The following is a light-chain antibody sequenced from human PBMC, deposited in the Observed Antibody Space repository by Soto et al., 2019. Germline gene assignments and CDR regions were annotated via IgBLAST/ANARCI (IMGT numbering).Light chain of an antibody. CDR2: DAS. Sequence: EIVLTQSPATLSLSPGERATLSCRASQSVFTYLAWYQQKPGQAPRLLIYDASDSATGIPARFSGTGSGTDFTLTISSLEPEDFAVYYCHQCSNWPGTFGQGTKVEIK. V-gene: IGKV3-11*01. J-gene: IGKJ1*01. CDR3: HQCSNWPGT. CDR1: QSVFTY.